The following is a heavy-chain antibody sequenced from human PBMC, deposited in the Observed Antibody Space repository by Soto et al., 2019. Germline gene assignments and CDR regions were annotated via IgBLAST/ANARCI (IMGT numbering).Heavy chain of an antibody. V-gene: IGHV4-59*12. Sequence: ASETLSLTCNASGASIRTYSWRWIRQSPGKGLEWIGYVYYSESTNYNPSFKSRVTISVDTSKNQVSLKLSSVTAADTAVYYCARVPAYWGQGILVT. CDR1: GASIRTYS. CDR3: ARVPAY. D-gene: IGHD2-2*01. CDR2: VYYSEST. J-gene: IGHJ4*02.